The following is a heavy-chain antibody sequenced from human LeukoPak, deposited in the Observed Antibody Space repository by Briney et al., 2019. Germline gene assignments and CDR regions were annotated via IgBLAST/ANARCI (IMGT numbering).Heavy chain of an antibody. V-gene: IGHV3-30*02. CDR3: AKDGSDFWGDYYFDY. CDR1: GFTFSSYG. CDR2: IRYDGSNK. J-gene: IGHJ4*02. D-gene: IGHD3-3*01. Sequence: GGSLRLSCAASGFTFSSYGMHWVRQAPGKGLEWEAFIRYDGSNKYYADSVKGRFTISRHNSKNTLYLQMNSLRAEDTAVYYCAKDGSDFWGDYYFDYWGQGTLVTVSS.